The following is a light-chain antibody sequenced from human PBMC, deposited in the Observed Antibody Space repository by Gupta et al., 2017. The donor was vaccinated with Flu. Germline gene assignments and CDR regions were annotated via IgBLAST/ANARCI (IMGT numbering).Light chain of an antibody. V-gene: IGLV2-14*01. CDR1: SNDVGGYNY. J-gene: IGLJ3*02. Sequence: QSALTQPAPVSAAPGQSITISCTGTSNDVGGYNYVSWYQQHPGKAPHLMIYEVINRPSVVSNRFSGSKSGNTASLTISGLQAEDEADYYCSSYTTSSTLVFGGGTKLTVL. CDR3: SSYTTSSTLV. CDR2: EVI.